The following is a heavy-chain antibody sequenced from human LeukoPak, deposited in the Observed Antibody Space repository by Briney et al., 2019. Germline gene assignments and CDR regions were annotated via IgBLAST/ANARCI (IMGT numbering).Heavy chain of an antibody. V-gene: IGHV1-69*13. CDR2: IIPIFGTA. Sequence: SVKVSCKASGGTFSSYAISWVRQAPGQGLEWMGGIIPIFGTANYAQKFQGRVTITADESTSTAYMELSSLRSDDTAVYYCAKDQCSGGTCYSMAYFDYWGQGTLVTVSS. J-gene: IGHJ4*02. D-gene: IGHD2-15*01. CDR3: AKDQCSGGTCYSMAYFDY. CDR1: GGTFSSYA.